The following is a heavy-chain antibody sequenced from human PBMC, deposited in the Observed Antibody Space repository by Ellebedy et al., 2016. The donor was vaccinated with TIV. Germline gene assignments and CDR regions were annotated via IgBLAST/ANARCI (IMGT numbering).Heavy chain of an antibody. D-gene: IGHD3-22*01. CDR3: ARAYYYDSIAYYFDS. CDR2: IYSSGSS. J-gene: IGHJ4*02. Sequence: SETLSLTCTVSGGSISGYYWSWIRQPPGKGLESIGYIYSSGSSDYNPSLRSRVTISVDTSKNQFSLSLRSVTAADTAIYYCARAYYYDSIAYYFDSWGQGTLVTVSS. V-gene: IGHV4-59*08. CDR1: GGSISGYY.